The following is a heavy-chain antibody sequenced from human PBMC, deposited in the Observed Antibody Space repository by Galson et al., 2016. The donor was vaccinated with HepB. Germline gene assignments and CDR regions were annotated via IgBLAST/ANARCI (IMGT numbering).Heavy chain of an antibody. J-gene: IGHJ5*02. CDR2: IYSGGET. CDR3: ARDGNADSP. D-gene: IGHD4-17*01. Sequence: SLRLSCAASGFTFSNCVMHWVRQAPGKGLEWVSLIYSGGETLYADSVKGRFSISRDHSKNTLYLQMNSLRVEDTAVYYCARDGNADSPWGQGTLVTVSS. CDR1: GFTFSNCV. V-gene: IGHV3-53*01.